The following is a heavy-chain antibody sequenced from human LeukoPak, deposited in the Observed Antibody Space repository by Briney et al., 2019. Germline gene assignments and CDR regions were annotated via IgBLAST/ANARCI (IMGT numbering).Heavy chain of an antibody. Sequence: GGSLRLSCAASGFTFSNYAMSWVRQAPGKGLEWISAISGSGGGTYYADSVKGRFTISRDNSKNTLYLQLNRLRVEDTAIYYCATWTGITPYWGQGTLVTVSS. V-gene: IGHV3-23*01. CDR3: ATWTGITPY. J-gene: IGHJ4*02. D-gene: IGHD1-20*01. CDR2: ISGSGGGT. CDR1: GFTFSNYA.